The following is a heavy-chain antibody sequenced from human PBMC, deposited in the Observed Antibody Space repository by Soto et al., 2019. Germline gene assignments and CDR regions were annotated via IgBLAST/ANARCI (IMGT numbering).Heavy chain of an antibody. CDR2: IQSDGSST. J-gene: IGHJ4*02. CDR3: AREKAVAGTTFDY. CDR1: GFALSSYW. Sequence: EVQLVESGGGSVQPGGSLRLSCAVSGFALSSYWGHWVREAPGKGLVWVSRIQSDGSSTNYADSVKGRFTISRDNAKNTLYLQMDSLRVEDTAMYYCAREKAVAGTTFDYWGQGTLVTVSS. V-gene: IGHV3-74*01. D-gene: IGHD6-19*01.